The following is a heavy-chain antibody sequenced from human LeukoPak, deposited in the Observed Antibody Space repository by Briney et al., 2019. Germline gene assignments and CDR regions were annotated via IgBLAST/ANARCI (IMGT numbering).Heavy chain of an antibody. J-gene: IGHJ4*02. D-gene: IGHD3-10*01. CDR3: AKDRGPLLWPFFDY. CDR1: GFTFDDYA. V-gene: IGHV3-9*01. Sequence: GGSLRLSCAASGFTFDDYAMHWVRQAPGKGLEWVSGISWNSGSIGYADSVKGRFTISRDNAKNSLYLQMNSLRAEDTALYYCAKDRGPLLWPFFDYWGQGTLVTVSS. CDR2: ISWNSGSI.